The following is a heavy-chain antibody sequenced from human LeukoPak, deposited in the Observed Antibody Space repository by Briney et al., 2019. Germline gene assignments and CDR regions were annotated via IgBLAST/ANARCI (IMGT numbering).Heavy chain of an antibody. D-gene: IGHD6-19*01. V-gene: IGHV1-24*01. Sequence: ASVKFSCKVSGYTLTELSMHWVRQAPGKGLEWMGGFDPEDGETIYAQKFQGRVTMTEDTSTDTAYMELSSLRSEDTAVYYCATRYSSGWWGGGAFDIWGQGTMVTVSS. CDR1: GYTLTELS. CDR3: ATRYSSGWWGGGAFDI. CDR2: FDPEDGET. J-gene: IGHJ3*02.